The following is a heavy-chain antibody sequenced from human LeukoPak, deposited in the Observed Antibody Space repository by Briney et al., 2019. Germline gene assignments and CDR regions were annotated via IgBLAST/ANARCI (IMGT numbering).Heavy chain of an antibody. D-gene: IGHD2-15*01. CDR1: GGSISSSSYY. V-gene: IGHV4-39*07. Sequence: PSETLSLTCTVSGGSISSSSYYWGWSRQPAGKGRERIGRIYYSGSTYDNPSLKSRVTISVDTSKNQFSLKLSSVTAADTAVYYCARDGGRYCSGGSCYSAIDYWGQGTLVTVSS. CDR3: ARDGGRYCSGGSCYSAIDY. CDR2: IYYSGST. J-gene: IGHJ4*02.